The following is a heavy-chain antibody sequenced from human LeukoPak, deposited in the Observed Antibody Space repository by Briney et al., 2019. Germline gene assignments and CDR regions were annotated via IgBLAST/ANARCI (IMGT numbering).Heavy chain of an antibody. Sequence: GGSLRLSCAASGFTFSSYEMSWVRQAPGKGLEWVSAISASGGSTYYADSVKGRFTISRDNSKNTLYLQINSLRAEDTAVYFCAKDRLGGPYFFHYWGQGTLVTVSS. J-gene: IGHJ4*02. CDR1: GFTFSSYE. CDR2: ISASGGST. V-gene: IGHV3-23*01. CDR3: AKDRLGGPYFFHY. D-gene: IGHD3-16*01.